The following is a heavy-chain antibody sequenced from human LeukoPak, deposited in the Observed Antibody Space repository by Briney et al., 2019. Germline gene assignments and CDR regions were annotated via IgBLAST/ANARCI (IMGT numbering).Heavy chain of an antibody. CDR1: GFTFSSYA. CDR3: AREGLV. D-gene: IGHD3-16*01. J-gene: IGHJ4*02. CDR2: ISYDGSNK. V-gene: IGHV3-30-3*01. Sequence: GGSLRLSCAASGFTFSSYAMHWVRQAPGKGLEWVAVISYDGSNKYYADSVKGRFTISRDNSKNTLYLQMNSLRAEDTAVYYCAREGLVWGQGTLVTVSS.